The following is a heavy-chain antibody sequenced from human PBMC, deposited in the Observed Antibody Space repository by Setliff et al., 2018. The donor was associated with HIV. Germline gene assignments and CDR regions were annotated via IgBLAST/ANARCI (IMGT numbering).Heavy chain of an antibody. Sequence: KTSETLSLTCTVSGGSISSGDYSWSWIRQPPGKGLEWIGYIYYSGSTKHNPSLKSRVTISLDTSKNQFSLKLTSVTAADTAVYYCAKDHATSSWFTALLDYWGQGALVTVSS. CDR2: IYYSGST. V-gene: IGHV4-61*08. J-gene: IGHJ4*02. CDR3: AKDHATSSWFTALLDY. D-gene: IGHD6-13*01. CDR1: GGSISSGDYS.